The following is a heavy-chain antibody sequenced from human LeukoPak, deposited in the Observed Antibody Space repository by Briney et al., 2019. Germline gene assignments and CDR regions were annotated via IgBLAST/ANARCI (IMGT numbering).Heavy chain of an antibody. CDR1: GGSISGSSYF. CDR2: IYYSGST. CDR3: ARIISSSDI. V-gene: IGHV4-39*01. Sequence: PSETLSLTCTVSGGSISGSSYFWGWIRQPPGKGLEWIGSIYYSGSTYYNPSLKSRVTISVDTSKNQFSLKLSSVTAADTAVYYCARIISSSDIWGQGTMVTVSS. J-gene: IGHJ3*02. D-gene: IGHD3-10*01.